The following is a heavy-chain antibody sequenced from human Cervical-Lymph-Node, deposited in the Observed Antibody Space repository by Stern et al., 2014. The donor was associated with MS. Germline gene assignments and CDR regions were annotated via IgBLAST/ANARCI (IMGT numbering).Heavy chain of an antibody. Sequence: QVTLKESGPTLVKPTQTLTLTCTFSGFSLSTSGVGVGWIRQPPGKALEWLAIIYWDDDRRDRPSLRSRLTITKDTSKNQVVLTMTNMDPVDTATYYCAHTLSGRRYYYYGMDVWGQGTTVTVSS. CDR2: IYWDDDR. V-gene: IGHV2-5*02. CDR3: AHTLSGRRYYYYGMDV. D-gene: IGHD1-26*01. CDR1: GFSLSTSGVG. J-gene: IGHJ6*02.